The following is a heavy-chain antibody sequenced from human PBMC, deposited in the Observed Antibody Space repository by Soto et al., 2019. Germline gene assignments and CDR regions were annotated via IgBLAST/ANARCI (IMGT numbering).Heavy chain of an antibody. CDR1: GGSISSYY. CDR2: IYYSGST. Sequence: SETLSLTCTVSGGSISSYYWSWIRQPPGKGLEWIGYIYYSGSTNYNPSLKSRVTISVDTSKNQFSLKLSSVTAADTAVYYCARGSHRITIFGASFYYYYMDVWGKGTTVTVSS. CDR3: ARGSHRITIFGASFYYYYMDV. V-gene: IGHV4-59*01. J-gene: IGHJ6*03. D-gene: IGHD3-3*01.